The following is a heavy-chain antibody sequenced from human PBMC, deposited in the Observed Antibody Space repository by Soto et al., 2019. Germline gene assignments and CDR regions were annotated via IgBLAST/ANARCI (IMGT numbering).Heavy chain of an antibody. CDR1: GYTFTGYG. CDR3: ARLPRGAWYTHFPY. D-gene: IGHD1-1*01. V-gene: IGHV1-18*04. CDR2: ISGYNGNT. J-gene: IGHJ4*02. Sequence: QVQLVQSGAEVKTPGASVKVSCKASGYTFTGYGISWVRQAPGQGLEWMGWISGYNGNTNYAQKFQGRVTMTTDTPMSTADMELRGLRSDATAVYYWARLPRGAWYTHFPYWGQGTLVTVSS.